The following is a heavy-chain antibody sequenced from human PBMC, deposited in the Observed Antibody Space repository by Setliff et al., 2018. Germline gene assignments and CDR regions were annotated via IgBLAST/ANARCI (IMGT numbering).Heavy chain of an antibody. D-gene: IGHD5-18*01. CDR3: VKGTAHESRDFDY. CDR2: ISGSGGST. Sequence: PGGSLRLSCAASGFTFTTYAMSWVRQAPGKGLEWVSSISGSGGSTYYADSVKGRFTISRDNSKNTLYLQMNSLRADDTAVYFCVKGTAHESRDFDYWGQGTLVTVSS. J-gene: IGHJ4*02. V-gene: IGHV3-23*01. CDR1: GFTFTTYA.